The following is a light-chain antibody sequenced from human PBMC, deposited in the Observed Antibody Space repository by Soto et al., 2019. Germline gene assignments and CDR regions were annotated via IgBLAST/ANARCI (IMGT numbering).Light chain of an antibody. CDR2: GNN. Sequence: QSVLTQPPSVSGAPGQRVTISCSGSSSNIGAGYDVHWYQQLPGTAPKLLIYGNNNRPSGVPDRFSGSNSGTSASLAISGLQAEDEADYYCQSYDSSLSGVFGGGTKLTVL. J-gene: IGLJ3*02. CDR1: SSNIGAGYD. V-gene: IGLV1-40*01. CDR3: QSYDSSLSGV.